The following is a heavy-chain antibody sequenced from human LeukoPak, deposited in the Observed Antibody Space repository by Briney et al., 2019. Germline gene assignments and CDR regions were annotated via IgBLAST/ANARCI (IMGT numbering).Heavy chain of an antibody. CDR2: IKQDGSEK. Sequence: PGGSLRLSCAASGFTLSSYWMSWVRQAPGKGLEWVANIKQDGSEKYYVDSVKGRFTISRDNAKNSLYLQMNSLRAEDTAVYYCARDSMAGPFDYWGQGTLVTVSS. J-gene: IGHJ4*02. CDR1: GFTLSSYW. CDR3: ARDSMAGPFDY. D-gene: IGHD5-24*01. V-gene: IGHV3-7*01.